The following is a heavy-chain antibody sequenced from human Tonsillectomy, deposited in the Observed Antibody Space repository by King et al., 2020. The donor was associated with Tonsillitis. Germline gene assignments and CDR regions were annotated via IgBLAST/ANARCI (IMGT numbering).Heavy chain of an antibody. Sequence: VQLVESGGGLVKPGGSLRLSCAASGFTFSDYYMSWIRQAPGKGLEWISYISSDGSTMFYADSVNGRFTISRDNAKNSRYLQMNSLRAEDTAVYYCAREGYNYYYYMDVWGKGTTVTVSS. CDR3: AREGYNYYYYMDV. CDR1: GFTFSDYY. V-gene: IGHV3-11*01. D-gene: IGHD2-15*01. CDR2: ISSDGSTM. J-gene: IGHJ6*03.